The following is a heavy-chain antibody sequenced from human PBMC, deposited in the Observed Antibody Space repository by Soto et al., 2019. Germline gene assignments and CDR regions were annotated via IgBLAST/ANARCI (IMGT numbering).Heavy chain of an antibody. V-gene: IGHV3-23*01. CDR1: GFTFSSYA. D-gene: IGHD3-16*02. Sequence: GSLRLSCAASGFTFSSYAISWVRQAPGKGLEWVSAISGSGGSTYYADSVKGRFTISRDNAKNTLYLQMNSLRAEDTAVYYCARVYYDYSWGSYPLVYWGQGTLVTVSS. J-gene: IGHJ4*02. CDR2: ISGSGGST. CDR3: ARVYYDYSWGSYPLVY.